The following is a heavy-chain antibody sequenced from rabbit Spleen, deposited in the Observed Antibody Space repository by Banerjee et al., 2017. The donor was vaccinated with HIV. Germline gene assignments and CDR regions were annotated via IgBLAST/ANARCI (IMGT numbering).Heavy chain of an antibody. Sequence: QQLEESGGDLVKPGASLTLTCTASRFSFSSRYDMCWVRQAPGKGLEWIACIYAGSSDSAYYASWAKGRFTISKTSSTTVTLRMTSLTAADTATYFCARGDSGGWGDWNLWGPGTLVTVS. CDR2: IYAGSSDSA. CDR1: RFSFSSRYD. V-gene: IGHV1S40*01. J-gene: IGHJ4*01. CDR3: ARGDSGGWGDWNL. D-gene: IGHD4-1*01.